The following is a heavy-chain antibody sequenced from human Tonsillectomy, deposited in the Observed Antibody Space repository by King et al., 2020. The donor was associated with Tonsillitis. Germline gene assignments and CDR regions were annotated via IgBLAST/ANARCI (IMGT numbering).Heavy chain of an antibody. Sequence: VQLVESGGGLVKPGGSLRLSCAASGFTFSDYYMSWIRQAPGKGLEWISYISNSGSVTYYADSVKGRFTISRDNAKNSLYLQLNSLRAEDTAVYYCARGTVTTSFDYWGQGTLVTVSS. V-gene: IGHV3-11*01. CDR1: GFTFSDYY. D-gene: IGHD4-11*01. CDR2: ISNSGSVT. CDR3: ARGTVTTSFDY. J-gene: IGHJ4*02.